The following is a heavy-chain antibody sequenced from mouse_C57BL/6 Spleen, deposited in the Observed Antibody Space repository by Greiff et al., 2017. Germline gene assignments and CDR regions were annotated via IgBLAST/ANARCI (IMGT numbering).Heavy chain of an antibody. Sequence: EVKVEESGPGLVKPSQSLSLTCSVTGYSITSGYYWNWIRQFPGNKLEWMGYISYDGSNNYNPSLKNRISITRDTSKNQFFLKLNSVTTEDTATYYCARGRTGNFDYWGQGTTLTVSS. V-gene: IGHV3-6*01. D-gene: IGHD4-1*01. CDR2: ISYDGSN. CDR1: GYSITSGYY. CDR3: ARGRTGNFDY. J-gene: IGHJ2*01.